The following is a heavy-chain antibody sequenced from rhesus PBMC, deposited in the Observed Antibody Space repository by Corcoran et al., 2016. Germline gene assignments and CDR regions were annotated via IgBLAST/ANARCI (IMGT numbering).Heavy chain of an antibody. CDR1: GGSISSSY. D-gene: IGHD5-36*01. Sequence: QVQLQESGPGLVKPSETLSLTCAVSGGSISSSYWSWIRQAPGKGLDWIGYIYGSGSSTNYNPSLNIRVTLSVDTSKNQLSLKLSSVTAADTAVYYCASAQDIAGSRYFDYWGQGVLVTVSS. J-gene: IGHJ4*01. CDR3: ASAQDIAGSRYFDY. CDR2: IYGSGSST. V-gene: IGHV4-169*02.